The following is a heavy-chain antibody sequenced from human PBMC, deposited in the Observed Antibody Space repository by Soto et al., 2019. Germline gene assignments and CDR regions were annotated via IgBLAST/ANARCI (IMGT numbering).Heavy chain of an antibody. CDR3: ARDSGSYMYVSD. J-gene: IGHJ4*02. Sequence: QVQLVQSGAEVKKPGASVKVSCKASGYTFTSSGFSWVRQAPGQGLEWMAWISAYNGETHYAQKFQGRVTMTTDTSTSTSYTELRSLRSDDTAVYYCARDSGSYMYVSDWDQGTLVTVSS. D-gene: IGHD1-26*01. CDR1: GYTFTSSG. CDR2: ISAYNGET. V-gene: IGHV1-18*01.